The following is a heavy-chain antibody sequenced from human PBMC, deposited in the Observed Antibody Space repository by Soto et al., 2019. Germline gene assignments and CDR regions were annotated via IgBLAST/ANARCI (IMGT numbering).Heavy chain of an antibody. CDR3: ARAGYCSGGSCYRDYYYYGMDV. V-gene: IGHV1-2*04. CDR2: INPNSGGT. CDR1: GYTFTGYY. J-gene: IGHJ6*02. Sequence: ASVKVSCKASGYTFTGYYMHWVRQAPGQGLEWMGWINPNSGGTNYAQKFQGWVTMTRDTSISTAYMELGRLRSDDTAVYYCARAGYCSGGSCYRDYYYYGMDVWGQGTTVTVSS. D-gene: IGHD2-15*01.